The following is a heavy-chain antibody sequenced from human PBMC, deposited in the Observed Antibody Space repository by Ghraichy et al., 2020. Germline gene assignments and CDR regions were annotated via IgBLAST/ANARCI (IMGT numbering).Heavy chain of an antibody. CDR2: IYHSGST. D-gene: IGHD6-13*01. J-gene: IGHJ2*01. CDR1: GGSISSSNW. CDR3: ARFRLFSSSWPYWYFDL. V-gene: IGHV4-4*02. Sequence: SETLSLTCAVSGGSISSSNWWSWVRQPPGKGLEWIGEIYHSGSTNYNPSLKSRVTISVDKSKNQFSLKLSSVTAADTAVYYCARFRLFSSSWPYWYFDLWGRGTLVTVS.